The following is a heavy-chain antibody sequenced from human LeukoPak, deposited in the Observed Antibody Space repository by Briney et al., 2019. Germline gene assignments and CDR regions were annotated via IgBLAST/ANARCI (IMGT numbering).Heavy chain of an antibody. J-gene: IGHJ6*02. CDR2: ISSSSSYI. V-gene: IGHV3-21*01. Sequence: GGSLRLSCAASGFTFSSYSMNWVRQAPGKGLEWVSSISSSSSYIYYADSVKGRFTISRDNAKNSLYLQMNSLRAEDTAVYYCARDSPRDLSDDSIFGVVIIPDYYYGMDVWGQGTTVTVSS. D-gene: IGHD3-3*01. CDR1: GFTFSSYS. CDR3: ARDSPRDLSDDSIFGVVIIPDYYYGMDV.